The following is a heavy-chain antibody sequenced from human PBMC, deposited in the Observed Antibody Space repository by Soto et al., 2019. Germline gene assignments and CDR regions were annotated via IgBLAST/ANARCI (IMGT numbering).Heavy chain of an antibody. J-gene: IGHJ6*02. V-gene: IGHV1-2*04. Sequence: DSVKVSCKASGYTFTGCYMHWVRQAPGQGLEWMGWINPNSGGTNYAQKFQGWVTMTRDTSISTAYMELSRLRSDDTAVYYCARELKEAAGVGDVWGQGTTVTVSS. CDR2: INPNSGGT. CDR3: ARELKEAAGVGDV. D-gene: IGHD6-13*01. CDR1: GYTFTGCY.